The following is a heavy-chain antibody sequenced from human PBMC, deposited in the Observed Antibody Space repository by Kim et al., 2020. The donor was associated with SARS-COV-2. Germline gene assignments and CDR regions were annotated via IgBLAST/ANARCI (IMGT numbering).Heavy chain of an antibody. D-gene: IGHD6-19*01. V-gene: IGHV4-34*01. Sequence: SETLSLTCAVYGGSFSGYYWSWIRQPPGKGLEWIGEINHSGSTNYNPSLKSRVTISVDTSKNQFSLKLSSVTAADSAVYYCARVRRDSSGWYYYYYGMDVWGQGTKVTVS. CDR1: GGSFSGYY. CDR3: ARVRRDSSGWYYYYYGMDV. J-gene: IGHJ6*02. CDR2: INHSGST.